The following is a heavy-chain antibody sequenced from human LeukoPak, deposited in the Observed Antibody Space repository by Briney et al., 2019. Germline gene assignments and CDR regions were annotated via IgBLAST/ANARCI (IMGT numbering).Heavy chain of an antibody. Sequence: GGSLRHSCEGSGFPFSSYEMNWLRQAPGKRLEWVSHIDSGGITIYYADSVKGRFTISRDNAKNSIYLQMDSLRVEDTAIYYCARDSGGDLLDYWGQGTRVTVSS. CDR1: GFPFSSYE. V-gene: IGHV3-48*03. CDR3: ARDSGGDLLDY. J-gene: IGHJ4*02. CDR2: IDSGGITI. D-gene: IGHD4-17*01.